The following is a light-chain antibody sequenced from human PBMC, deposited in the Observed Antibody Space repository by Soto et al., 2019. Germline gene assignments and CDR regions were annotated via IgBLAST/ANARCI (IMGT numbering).Light chain of an antibody. CDR2: GAS. CDR3: QQYGSSPTVT. Sequence: EIVLTQSPGTLSLSPGERATLSCRASQSVSSRYLAWYQQKPGQAPRLLIYGASSRATGIPDRFSGSGSGTDFTLTNSRLDPEDFAVYYCQQYGSSPTVTFGKGTKLEIK. CDR1: QSVSSRY. J-gene: IGKJ2*01. V-gene: IGKV3-20*01.